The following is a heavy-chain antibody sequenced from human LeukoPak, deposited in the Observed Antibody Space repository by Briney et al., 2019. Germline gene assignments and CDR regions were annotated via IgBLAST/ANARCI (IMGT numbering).Heavy chain of an antibody. CDR2: INPNSGGT. Sequence: GASVKVSCKASGYTFTGYYMHWVRQAPGQGLEWMGRINPNSGGTNYAQKFQGRVTMTRDTSLSTAYMELSRLRSDDTAVYYCARDFPTSIAAAGTDYWGQGTLVTVSS. CDR1: GYTFTGYY. CDR3: ARDFPTSIAAAGTDY. V-gene: IGHV1-2*06. D-gene: IGHD6-13*01. J-gene: IGHJ4*02.